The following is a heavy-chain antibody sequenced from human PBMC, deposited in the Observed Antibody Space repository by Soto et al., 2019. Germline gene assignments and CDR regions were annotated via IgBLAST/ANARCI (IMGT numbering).Heavy chain of an antibody. Sequence: GGSLRLSCAASGFTFSSYAMSWVRQAPGKGLEWVSAISGSGGSTYYADSVKGRFTISRDNSKNTLYLQMNSLRAEDTAVYYCAKDSIAAAGRSRGVSYYYGMDVWGQGTTVTVSS. J-gene: IGHJ6*02. CDR1: GFTFSSYA. CDR2: ISGSGGST. D-gene: IGHD6-13*01. CDR3: AKDSIAAAGRSRGVSYYYGMDV. V-gene: IGHV3-23*01.